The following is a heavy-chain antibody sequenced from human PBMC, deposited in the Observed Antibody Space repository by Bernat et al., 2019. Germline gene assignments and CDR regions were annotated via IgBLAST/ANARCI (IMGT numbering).Heavy chain of an antibody. D-gene: IGHD3-3*01. Sequence: QVQLVQSGAEVKKPGASVKVSCKASGYTFTSYYMHWVRQAPGQGLEWMGIINPSGGSTSYAQKFQGRVTMTRDTSTSTVYMELSSLRSEDTAVYYCARDGGGAWDFWSGNFDYWGQGTLVTVSS. CDR3: ARDGGGAWDFWSGNFDY. CDR1: GYTFTSYY. V-gene: IGHV1-46*01. CDR2: INPSGGST. J-gene: IGHJ4*02.